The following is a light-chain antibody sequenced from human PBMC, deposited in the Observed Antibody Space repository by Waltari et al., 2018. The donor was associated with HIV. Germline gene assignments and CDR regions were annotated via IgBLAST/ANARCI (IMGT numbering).Light chain of an antibody. Sequence: DIQMTQSPSILSASVGDRVTITCRASQTINNWLAWYQQKPGKAPKLLIYKASNLESGVPSRFSGSGSGTEFTLTINSPQPDDFATYYCQQYNRYYTFGQGTKLEIK. CDR2: KAS. CDR3: QQYNRYYT. J-gene: IGKJ2*01. V-gene: IGKV1-5*03. CDR1: QTINNW.